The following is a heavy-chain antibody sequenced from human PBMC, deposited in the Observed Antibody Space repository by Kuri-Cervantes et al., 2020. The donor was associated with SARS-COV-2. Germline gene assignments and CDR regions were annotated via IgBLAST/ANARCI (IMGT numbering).Heavy chain of an antibody. J-gene: IGHJ4*02. CDR2: ISSSGSTI. CDR3: ARSSVPAEFDY. D-gene: IGHD2-2*01. V-gene: IGHV3-11*04. Sequence: LSLTCTVSGGSISSSSYYWGWIRQPPGKGLEWVSYISSSGSTIYYADSVKGRFTISRDNAKNSLYLQMNSLRAEDTAVYYCARSSVPAEFDYWGQGTLVTVSS. CDR1: GGSISSSSYY.